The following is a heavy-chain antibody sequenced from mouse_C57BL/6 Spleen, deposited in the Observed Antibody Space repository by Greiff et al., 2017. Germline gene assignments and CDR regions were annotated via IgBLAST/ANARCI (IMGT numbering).Heavy chain of an antibody. J-gene: IGHJ4*01. CDR3: ARVRNGQVGYYVYYYAMDY. Sequence: VQLQQSGAELVRPGSSVKMSCKTSGYTFTSYCINWVKQRPGQGLEWIGNIYLGNGYTEYNEKFKGKATLTLDKSSSTAYMQRSSLTSEDSAIXLCARVRNGQVGYYVYYYAMDYWGQGNSVTVSS. CDR2: IYLGNGYT. CDR1: GYTFTSYC. D-gene: IGHD2-3*01. V-gene: IGHV1-58*01.